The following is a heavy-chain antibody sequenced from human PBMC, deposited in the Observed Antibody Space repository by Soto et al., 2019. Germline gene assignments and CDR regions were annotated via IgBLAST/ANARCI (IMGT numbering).Heavy chain of an antibody. J-gene: IGHJ5*02. CDR3: AGKQWVVPNWFDP. CDR2: MYHTGST. CDR1: GGSISSSYW. V-gene: IGHV4-4*02. D-gene: IGHD6-19*01. Sequence: QVQLQESGPGLVKPSGTLSLTCAVSGGSISSSYWWSWVRQPPGKGLDWIGEMYHTGSTNYNPSRQNRVAISVDKSKNQLSLRVSSVTAADTAVYYCAGKQWVVPNWFDPWGQGILVTVSS.